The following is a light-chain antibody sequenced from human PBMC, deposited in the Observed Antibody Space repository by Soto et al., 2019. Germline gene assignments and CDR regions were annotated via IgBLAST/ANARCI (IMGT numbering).Light chain of an antibody. CDR3: QQTYTTPSTT. CDR1: QIISIY. J-gene: IGKJ5*01. Sequence: DIQMTQSPSSLSASVGDRVTITCRASQIISIYLNWYQQKPGKAPNLLIYGASSLQSGVPSRFSGSGSGTDFTLTISSVQPEDSATYYCQQTYTTPSTTFGRGTRLEIK. CDR2: GAS. V-gene: IGKV1-39*01.